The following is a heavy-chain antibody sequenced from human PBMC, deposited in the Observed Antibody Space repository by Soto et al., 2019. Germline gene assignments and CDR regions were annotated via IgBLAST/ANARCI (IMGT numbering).Heavy chain of an antibody. CDR1: GGSISSSNW. V-gene: IGHV4-4*02. J-gene: IGHJ4*02. CDR2: IYHSGST. CDR3: ARDGVAVTTGTSGY. Sequence: SQTLSLTCAVSGGSISSSNWWSWVRQPPGKGLEWIGEIYHSGSTNYNPSLKSRVTISVDKSKNQFYMELRSLTSDDTAVYYCARDGVAVTTGTSGYWGQGTLVTVSS. D-gene: IGHD4-4*01.